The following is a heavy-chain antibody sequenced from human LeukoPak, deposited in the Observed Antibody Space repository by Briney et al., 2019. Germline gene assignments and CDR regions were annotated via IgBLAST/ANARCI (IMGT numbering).Heavy chain of an antibody. CDR2: ISHSGST. CDR3: ARGRYYDILDY. V-gene: IGHV4-34*01. J-gene: IGHJ4*02. CDR1: GGSFSGYY. D-gene: IGHD3-9*01. Sequence: SETLSLTCAVYGGSFSGYYWSWIRQPPGKGLEWIGEISHSGSTNYNPSLKSRVTISVDTSKNQFSLKLSSVTAADTAVYYCARGRYYDILDYWGQGTLVTVSS.